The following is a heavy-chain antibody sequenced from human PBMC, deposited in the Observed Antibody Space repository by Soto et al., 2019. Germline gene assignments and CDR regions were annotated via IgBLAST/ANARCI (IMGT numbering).Heavy chain of an antibody. CDR3: ARALYCSGGSCYFDY. CDR1: GYTFYISY. Sequence: SVKVACTASGYTFYISYMHWVRQTPGQGLEWMGIINPSGGSTSYAQKFQGRVTMTRDTSTSTVYMELSSLRSEDTAVYYCARALYCSGGSCYFDYWGQGTLVTVSS. CDR2: INPSGGST. V-gene: IGHV1-46*02. D-gene: IGHD2-15*01. J-gene: IGHJ4*02.